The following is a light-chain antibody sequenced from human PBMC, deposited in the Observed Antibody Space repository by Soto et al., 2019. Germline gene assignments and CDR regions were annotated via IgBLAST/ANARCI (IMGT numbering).Light chain of an antibody. J-gene: IGLJ1*01. CDR2: GNS. V-gene: IGLV1-40*01. CDR1: SSNIGAGYD. CDR3: QSYDSNLSAYV. Sequence: QSVLTQPPSVSGAAGERVTISCTGSSSNIGAGYDVHWYEQLPGTAPKLLIFGNSNRPSGVPDRFSGSKSGTSASLAITGLQAEDEADYYCQSYDSNLSAYVFRTGIKLTVL.